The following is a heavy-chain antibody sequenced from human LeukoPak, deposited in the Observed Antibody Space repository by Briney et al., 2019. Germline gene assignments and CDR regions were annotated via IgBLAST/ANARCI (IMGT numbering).Heavy chain of an antibody. CDR1: GGSFSGYY. V-gene: IGHV4-34*01. CDR3: AREGIPGIATAGTNYFDY. CDR2: INHSGST. J-gene: IGHJ4*02. D-gene: IGHD6-13*01. Sequence: SETLSLTCAVCGGSFSGYYWSWIRQPPGKGLEWIGEINHSGSTNYNPSLKSRVTISVDTSKNQFSLKLSSVTAADTAVYYCAREGIPGIATAGTNYFDYWGQGTLVTVSS.